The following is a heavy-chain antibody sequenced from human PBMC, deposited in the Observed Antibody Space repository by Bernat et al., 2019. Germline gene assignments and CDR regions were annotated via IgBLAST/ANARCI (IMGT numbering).Heavy chain of an antibody. V-gene: IGHV3-33*01. J-gene: IGHJ4*02. D-gene: IGHD6-13*01. Sequence: QVQLVESGGGVVQPGRSLRLSCAASGFTFSSYGMHWVRQAPGKGLEWVAVIWYDGSNKYYADSVKGRFTISRDNSKNTLYLQMNSLRAEDTAVYYCARDGGDSSSWATPSGFDYWGQGTLVTVSS. CDR1: GFTFSSYG. CDR2: IWYDGSNK. CDR3: ARDGGDSSSWATPSGFDY.